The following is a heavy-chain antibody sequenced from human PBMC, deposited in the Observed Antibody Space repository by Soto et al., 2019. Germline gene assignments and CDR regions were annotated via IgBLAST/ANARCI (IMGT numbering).Heavy chain of an antibody. V-gene: IGHV3-23*01. D-gene: IGHD3-22*01. CDR2: IRGNGGST. J-gene: IGHJ4*02. CDR1: GFTFSSYA. Sequence: EVQLLESGGGLVQPGGSLRLSCAASGFTFSSYAMSWVRQAPGNALEWVSAIRGNGGSTYYADSVKGRFTISRDNSKNTRYLQMNSLRAEDTAVYYCAKGYGGYYSYFDHWGQGTLVTV. CDR3: AKGYGGYYSYFDH.